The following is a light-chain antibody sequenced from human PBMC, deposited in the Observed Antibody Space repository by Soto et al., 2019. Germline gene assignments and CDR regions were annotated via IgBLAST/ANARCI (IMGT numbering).Light chain of an antibody. CDR3: SSYTSSSTGLVV. CDR2: DVS. Sequence: QSVLTQPASVSWSPGQSITISCTGTSSDVGGYNYVSWYQQHPGKAPKLMIYDVSNRPSGVSSRFSGSKSGNTASLTISGLQAEDEADYYCSSYTSSSTGLVVFGGGTKLTVL. V-gene: IGLV2-14*01. CDR1: SSDVGGYNY. J-gene: IGLJ2*01.